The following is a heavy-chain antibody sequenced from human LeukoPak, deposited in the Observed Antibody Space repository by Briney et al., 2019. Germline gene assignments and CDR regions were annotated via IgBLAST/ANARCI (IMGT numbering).Heavy chain of an antibody. D-gene: IGHD6-13*01. J-gene: IGHJ4*02. CDR3: ARDGLAGQQLVLGFDY. V-gene: IGHV4-31*03. CDR2: IYYSGST. Sequence: SETLSLTCTVSGGSISSGGYYWSWIRQHPGKGLEWIGDIYYSGSTYYNPSLKSRVTISVDTSKNQFSLKLSSVTAADTAVYYCARDGLAGQQLVLGFDYWGQGTLVTVSS. CDR1: GGSISSGGYY.